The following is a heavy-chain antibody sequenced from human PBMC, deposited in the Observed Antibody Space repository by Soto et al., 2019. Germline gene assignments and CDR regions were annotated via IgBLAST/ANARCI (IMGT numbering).Heavy chain of an antibody. J-gene: IGHJ5*02. CDR3: ARDSHDNSNYLSNWFDP. V-gene: IGHV4-30-4*01. Sequence: PSETLSITCTVSGGSISSGDYYWSWIRQPPGKGLEWIGYIYYSGSTYYNPSLKSRVTILVDTSKNQFSLKLSSVTAADTAVYYCARDSHDNSNYLSNWFDPWGQGTLVTVPQ. CDR2: IYYSGST. CDR1: GGSISSGDYY. D-gene: IGHD4-4*01.